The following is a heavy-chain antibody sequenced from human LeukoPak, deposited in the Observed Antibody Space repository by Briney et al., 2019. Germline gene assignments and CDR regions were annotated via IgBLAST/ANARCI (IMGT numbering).Heavy chain of an antibody. Sequence: SETLSLTCSVSGGSIISSSYYWGWIRQPPEKGLEWIGSIYYTGGTYYSPSLKSRVTLSIDTSKSQLSFQLTSVTAAGTAVYYCAREKSPERKTWLQLGAFDVWGQGTVVTVSS. V-gene: IGHV4-39*07. CDR2: IYYTGGT. CDR3: AREKSPERKTWLQLGAFDV. D-gene: IGHD5-24*01. CDR1: GGSIISSSYY. J-gene: IGHJ3*01.